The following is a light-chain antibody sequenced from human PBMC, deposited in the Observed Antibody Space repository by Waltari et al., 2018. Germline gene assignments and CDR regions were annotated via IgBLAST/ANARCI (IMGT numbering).Light chain of an antibody. J-gene: IGLJ2*01. V-gene: IGLV2-14*01. Sequence: QSALTQPASVSGSPGQSITIPCTGTSSDVGGYNYVSWYQPHPGKAPRLMIYEVSNRPAGVSNRFSGSKSGNTASLTISGLQAEDEADYYCSSYTSSSTRGVFGGGTKLTVL. CDR2: EVS. CDR3: SSYTSSSTRGV. CDR1: SSDVGGYNY.